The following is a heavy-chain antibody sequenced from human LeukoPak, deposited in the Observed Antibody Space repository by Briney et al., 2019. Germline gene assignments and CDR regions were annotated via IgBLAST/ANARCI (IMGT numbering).Heavy chain of an antibody. CDR2: IKEDGSEK. CDR1: GFTFSNYW. CDR3: ARDWGAAGLWDY. Sequence: GGSLRLSCASSGFTFSNYWMSWVRQAPGKGLEWVANIKEDGSEKDYVDSVKGRFTISRDNARNSLYLQMNSLRAEDTAIYYCARDWGAAGLWDYWGQGTLVTVSS. V-gene: IGHV3-7*05. J-gene: IGHJ4*02. D-gene: IGHD6-13*01.